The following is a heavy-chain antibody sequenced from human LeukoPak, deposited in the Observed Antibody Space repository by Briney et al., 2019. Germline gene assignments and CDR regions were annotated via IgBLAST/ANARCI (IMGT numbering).Heavy chain of an antibody. J-gene: IGHJ4*02. Sequence: PGGSLRLPCAASGFIFSDSAMAWVRQAPGKGLEWVSTTTGRGDYTHYADSVRGRFTFSRDNSKDTMYLQMNSLGVDDTAVYYCTRDLTEYVGASADWGQGTLVTVSS. CDR2: TTGRGDYT. CDR1: GFIFSDSA. V-gene: IGHV3-23*01. CDR3: TRDLTEYVGASAD. D-gene: IGHD1-26*01.